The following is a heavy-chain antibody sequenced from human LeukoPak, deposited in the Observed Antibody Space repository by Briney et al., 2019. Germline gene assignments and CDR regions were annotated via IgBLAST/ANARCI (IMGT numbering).Heavy chain of an antibody. Sequence: AGGSLRLSCVASGFTFSSYSMNWVRQAPGKGLEWISYISSSGTTIYDADSVKGRFTISRDNAKNSLYLQMNNLRAEDTAVYFCASSYYYDNSGYYLHWGQGTLVTVSS. D-gene: IGHD3-22*01. CDR2: ISSSGTTI. J-gene: IGHJ4*02. V-gene: IGHV3-48*04. CDR3: ASSYYYDNSGYYLH. CDR1: GFTFSSYS.